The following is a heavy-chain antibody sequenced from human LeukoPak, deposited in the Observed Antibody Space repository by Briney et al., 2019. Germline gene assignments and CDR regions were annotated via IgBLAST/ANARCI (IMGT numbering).Heavy chain of an antibody. D-gene: IGHD3-22*01. Sequence: GGSLRLSCAASGFTFSSYAMSWVRQAPGKGLEWVSAISGSGGSTYYADSVKGRFTISRDNSKNTLYLQMNSLRAEDTAVYYCAKDPSLWYDSSGYHNWSDPWGQGTLVTVSS. CDR2: ISGSGGST. CDR1: GFTFSSYA. CDR3: AKDPSLWYDSSGYHNWSDP. J-gene: IGHJ5*02. V-gene: IGHV3-23*01.